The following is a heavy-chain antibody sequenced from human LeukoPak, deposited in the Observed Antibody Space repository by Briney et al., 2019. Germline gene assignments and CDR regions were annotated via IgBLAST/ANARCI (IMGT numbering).Heavy chain of an antibody. Sequence: GASVKVSCKASGYTFTSYAMHWVRQAPGQRLEWMGWINAGNGNTKYSQKFQGRVTITRDTSASTAYMELSSLRSEDTAVYYCARKYYCDSSGYYYDDASDIWGQGTMVTVSS. J-gene: IGHJ3*02. V-gene: IGHV1-3*01. D-gene: IGHD3-22*01. CDR1: GYTFTSYA. CDR3: ARKYYCDSSGYYYDDASDI. CDR2: INAGNGNT.